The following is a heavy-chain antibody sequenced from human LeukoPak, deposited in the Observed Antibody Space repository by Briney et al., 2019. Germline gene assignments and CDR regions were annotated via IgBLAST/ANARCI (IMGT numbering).Heavy chain of an antibody. CDR3: AKSPRSGWYSEYYFDY. J-gene: IGHJ4*02. D-gene: IGHD6-19*01. V-gene: IGHV3-23*01. Sequence: GGSLRLSCAASGFTFSSYAMSWVRQAPGKGLEWVSAISGSGGSTYYADSVKGRFTISRDNSKNTLYLQMNSLRAEDTAVYYCAKSPRSGWYSEYYFDYWGQGTLVTVSS. CDR2: ISGSGGST. CDR1: GFTFSSYA.